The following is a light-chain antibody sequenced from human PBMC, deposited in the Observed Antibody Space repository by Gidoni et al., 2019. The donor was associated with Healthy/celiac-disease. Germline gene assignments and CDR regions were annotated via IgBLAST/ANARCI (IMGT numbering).Light chain of an antibody. J-gene: IGKJ2*01. CDR2: DAS. Sequence: EIVLTQSPATLSLSPGESATIPCSASQSVSSYLAWYQQKPGKAPRLLIYDASNRATGIPARFSGSGSGTDFTLTISSLEPEDFAVYYCQQRSNWPPFYTFGQGTKLEIK. CDR1: QSVSSY. V-gene: IGKV3-11*01. CDR3: QQRSNWPPFYT.